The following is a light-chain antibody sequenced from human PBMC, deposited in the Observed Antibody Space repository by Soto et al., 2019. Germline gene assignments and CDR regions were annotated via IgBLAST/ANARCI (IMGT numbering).Light chain of an antibody. V-gene: IGKV3-20*01. CDR2: VVS. CDR3: QQYDSSPRT. J-gene: IGKJ1*01. Sequence: ELVLTQSPGTLSLSPGERATLSCRASQSLSSRNLAWYQQRPGEAPRPLIYVVSSRATGIPDRFSGSGSGTDFTLTISRLEPEDFAVYYCQQYDSSPRTFGQGTKV. CDR1: QSLSSRN.